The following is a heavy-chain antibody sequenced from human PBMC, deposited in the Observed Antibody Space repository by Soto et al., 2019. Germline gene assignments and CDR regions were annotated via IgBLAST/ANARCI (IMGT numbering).Heavy chain of an antibody. CDR3: ARYPRLDC. V-gene: IGHV4-34*01. Sequence: SETLSLTCAVYGGSFSGYYWSWIRQPPGKRLEWIGEINHSGSTNYNPSLKSRVTISVDTSKNQFSLQLSSVTAADTAVYFCARYPRLDCWGQGTLVTVSS. CDR2: INHSGST. J-gene: IGHJ4*02. CDR1: GGSFSGYY.